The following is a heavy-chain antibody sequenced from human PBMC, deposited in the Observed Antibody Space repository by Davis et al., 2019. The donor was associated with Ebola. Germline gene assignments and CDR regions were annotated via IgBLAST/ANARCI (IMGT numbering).Heavy chain of an antibody. CDR2: MFSGGRT. V-gene: IGHV3-66*01. CDR1: GFTASDSY. Sequence: GESLKISCAASGFTASDSYMSWVRQAPGKGLEWVSSMFSGGRTFYADSVKGRYTISRDTSENTLHLQMNSLRGEDTAVYYCADVEAGPDYWGQGTLVTVSS. D-gene: IGHD6-19*01. CDR3: ADVEAGPDY. J-gene: IGHJ4*02.